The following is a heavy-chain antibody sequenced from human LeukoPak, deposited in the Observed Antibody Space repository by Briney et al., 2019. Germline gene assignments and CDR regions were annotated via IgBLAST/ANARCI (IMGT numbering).Heavy chain of an antibody. CDR3: ARSRITIFGVVIHPLDY. D-gene: IGHD3-3*01. CDR1: GYTFTGYY. CDR2: INPNSGGT. Sequence: GASVKVSCKASGYTFTGYYMHWVRQAPGQGLEWMGWINPNSGGTNYAQKFQGRVTMTRDTSISTAYMELSRRRSDDTAVYYCARSRITIFGVVIHPLDYWGQGTLVTVSS. J-gene: IGHJ4*02. V-gene: IGHV1-2*02.